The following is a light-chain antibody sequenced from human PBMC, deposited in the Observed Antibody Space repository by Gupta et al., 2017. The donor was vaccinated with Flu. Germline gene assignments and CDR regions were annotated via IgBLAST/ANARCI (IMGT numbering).Light chain of an antibody. V-gene: IGKV1-39*01. J-gene: IGKJ1*01. CDR1: ETISVY. CDR2: MTS. Sequence: DIQMTQSPSSLSASVGDRVTIICRASETISVYLNWYQHKPGRAPQLLIYMTSILQTGVPSRFSGSGSGTDFTLTINMRHPEDFATYYCQQSHSDPRTFGQGTKVEVK. CDR3: QQSHSDPRT.